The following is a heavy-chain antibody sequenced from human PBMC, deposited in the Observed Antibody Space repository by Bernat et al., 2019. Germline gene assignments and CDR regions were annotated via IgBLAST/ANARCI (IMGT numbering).Heavy chain of an antibody. CDR3: ARERRHSSSWNFDY. CDR1: GFTFSSYA. V-gene: IGHV3-30-3*01. J-gene: IGHJ4*02. CDR2: ISYDGSNK. D-gene: IGHD6-13*01. Sequence: QVQLVESGGGVVQPGRSLRLSCAASGFTFSSYAMHWVRQAPGKGLEWVAVISYDGSNKYYADSVKGRFTISRDNSKNTLYLQMNSLRAEDTAVHYCARERRHSSSWNFDYWGQGTLVTVST.